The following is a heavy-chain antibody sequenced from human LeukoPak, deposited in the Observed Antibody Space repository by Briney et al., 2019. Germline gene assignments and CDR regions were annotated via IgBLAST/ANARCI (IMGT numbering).Heavy chain of an antibody. CDR2: IYSTGHT. CDR3: AKDGSTWPFFSY. V-gene: IGHV4-4*07. J-gene: IGHJ4*02. Sequence: PSETLSLTCTVSGDSINSNYWSWIRQPAGKGLEWIGRIYSTGHTNYNPSLEGRVTVSVDTSKKQFSLKLNSVTAADTALYYCAKDGSTWPFFSYWGLGTLVTVSS. D-gene: IGHD6-13*01. CDR1: GDSINSNY.